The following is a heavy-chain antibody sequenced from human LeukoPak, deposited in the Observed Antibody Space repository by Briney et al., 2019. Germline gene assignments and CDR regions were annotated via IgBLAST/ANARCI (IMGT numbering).Heavy chain of an antibody. J-gene: IGHJ4*02. D-gene: IGHD5-24*01. V-gene: IGHV3-53*01. CDR3: ARLYLPATRFDY. CDR1: GFSVSSNY. CDR2: IYSGRST. Sequence: GGSLRLSCAASGFSVSSNYMSWVRQAPGKGLEWVSLIYSGRSTDYADSVKGRFTISRDNSKNTLYLQMNSLRAEDTAVYYCARLYLPATRFDYWGQGTLVTVSS.